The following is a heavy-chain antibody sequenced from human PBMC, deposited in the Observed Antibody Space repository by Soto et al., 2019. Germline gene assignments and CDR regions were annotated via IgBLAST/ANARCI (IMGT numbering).Heavy chain of an antibody. Sequence: GESLKISCAASGFTFSSYAMSWVRQAPGKGLEWVSAISGSGGSTYYADSVKGRFTISRDNSKNTLYLQMNSLRAEDTAVYYCAKLPDYYDSSGYYYYYGMDVWGQGTTVTVSS. CDR2: ISGSGGST. V-gene: IGHV3-23*01. CDR3: AKLPDYYDSSGYYYYYGMDV. J-gene: IGHJ6*02. D-gene: IGHD3-22*01. CDR1: GFTFSSYA.